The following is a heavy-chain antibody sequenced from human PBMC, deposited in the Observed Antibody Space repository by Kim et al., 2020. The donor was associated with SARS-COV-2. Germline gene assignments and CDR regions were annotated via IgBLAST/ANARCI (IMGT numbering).Heavy chain of an antibody. Sequence: GGSLRLSCAASGFTFSSYAMHWVRQAPGKGLEWVAVISYDGSNKYYADSVKGRFTISRDNSKNTLYLQMNSLRAEDTAVYYCASISQQLVGWGQGTLVTV. CDR3: ASISQQLVG. CDR1: GFTFSSYA. CDR2: ISYDGSNK. D-gene: IGHD6-13*01. J-gene: IGHJ4*02. V-gene: IGHV3-30*04.